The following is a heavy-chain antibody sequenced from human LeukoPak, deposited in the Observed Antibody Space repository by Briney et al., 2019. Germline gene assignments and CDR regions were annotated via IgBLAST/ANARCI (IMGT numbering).Heavy chain of an antibody. D-gene: IGHD3-3*01. CDR2: ISYDGSNK. CDR1: GFTFSSYA. V-gene: IGHV3-30-3*01. J-gene: IGHJ4*02. Sequence: PGRSLRLSCAASGFTFSSYAMHWVRQAPGKGLEWVAVISYDGSNKYYADSVKGRFTISRDNSKNTLYLQMNSLRAEDTAVYYCAKGSNYDFWSGYYGIDYWGQGTLVTVSS. CDR3: AKGSNYDFWSGYYGIDY.